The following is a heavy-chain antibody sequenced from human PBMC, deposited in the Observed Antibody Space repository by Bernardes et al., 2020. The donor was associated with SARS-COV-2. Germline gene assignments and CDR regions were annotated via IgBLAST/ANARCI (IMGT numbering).Heavy chain of an antibody. CDR3: ARGRGDYYGSGSYSMDV. J-gene: IGHJ6*02. V-gene: IGHV4-34*01. Sequence: SETLSLTCAVYGGSFSGYYWSWIRKPPGKGREWIGENKNSGSTNYNPSLKSRVTRSVDTSKNQFSLKLSSVTAADTAVYYCARGRGDYYGSGSYSMDVGGQGTTVTVSS. CDR2: NKNSGST. CDR1: GGSFSGYY. D-gene: IGHD3-10*01.